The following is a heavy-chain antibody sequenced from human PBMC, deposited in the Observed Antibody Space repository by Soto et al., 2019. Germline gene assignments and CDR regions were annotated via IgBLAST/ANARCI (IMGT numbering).Heavy chain of an antibody. V-gene: IGHV1-8*01. D-gene: IGHD6-19*01. CDR2: MNPNSGNT. Sequence: QVQLVQSGAEVKKPGASVKVSCKASGYTFTSYDINWVRQATEQGLEWMGWMNPNSGNTGYAQKFQGRVTTTRNTSIGTVSRELRRLRSAVTAVYYWAREVGGSNDYCGQGSLVTVAA. CDR1: GYTFTSYD. CDR3: AREVGGSNDY. J-gene: IGHJ4*02.